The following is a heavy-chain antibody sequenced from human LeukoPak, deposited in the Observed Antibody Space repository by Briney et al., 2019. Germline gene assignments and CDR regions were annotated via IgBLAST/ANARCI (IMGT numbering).Heavy chain of an antibody. Sequence: GASVKVSCKASGYTFTAYFMHWVRQAPGQGLEWMGCINPDSGATNYAQKFQGRVTMTRDTSITTAYMELSRLTSDDTAVYFCATTSRDSGAYYDYLNYWGQGTLITVSS. CDR2: INPDSGAT. D-gene: IGHD5-12*01. CDR1: GYTFTAYF. V-gene: IGHV1-2*02. CDR3: ATTSRDSGAYYDYLNY. J-gene: IGHJ4*02.